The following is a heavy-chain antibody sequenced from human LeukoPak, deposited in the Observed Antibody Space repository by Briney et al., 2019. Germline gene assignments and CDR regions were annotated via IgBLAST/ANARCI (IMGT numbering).Heavy chain of an antibody. D-gene: IGHD3-22*01. CDR2: ISGSGGST. J-gene: IGHJ4*02. CDR3: AKFPFNYYDSSGYLES. V-gene: IGHV3-23*01. Sequence: PGGSLRLSCAASGFTFSSYAMSWVRQAPGKGLEWVSAISGSGGSTYYADSVKGRFTISRDNSKNTLYLQMNSLRAEDTAVYYCAKFPFNYYDSSGYLESWGQGTLVTVSS. CDR1: GFTFSSYA.